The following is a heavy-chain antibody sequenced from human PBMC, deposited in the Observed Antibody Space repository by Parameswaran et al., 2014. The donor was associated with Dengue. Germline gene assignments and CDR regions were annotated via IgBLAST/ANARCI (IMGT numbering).Heavy chain of an antibody. D-gene: IGHD6-19*01. CDR2: ISYDGGNK. V-gene: IGHV3-30*18. CDR3: AKDTGITVAATTPPGDY. J-gene: IGHJ4*02. Sequence: WIRQPPGKGLEWVAVISYDGGNKFYSDSVKGRFTISRDDSENTLFLQMNSLRPEDTAVYYCAKDTGITVAATTPPGDYWGQGTLVTVSS.